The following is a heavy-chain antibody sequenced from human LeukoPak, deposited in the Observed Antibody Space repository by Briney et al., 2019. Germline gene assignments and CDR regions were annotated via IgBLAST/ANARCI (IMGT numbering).Heavy chain of an antibody. Sequence: GGSLRLSCAASGFTFSDYYMSWIRQAPGKGLEWVSYISSSSSYTNYADSVKGRFTISRDNAKNSLYLQMNSLRAEDTAVYYCARKPTYYDILTGYFDYWGQGTLVTVPS. D-gene: IGHD3-9*01. V-gene: IGHV3-11*06. CDR1: GFTFSDYY. CDR2: ISSSSSYT. J-gene: IGHJ4*02. CDR3: ARKPTYYDILTGYFDY.